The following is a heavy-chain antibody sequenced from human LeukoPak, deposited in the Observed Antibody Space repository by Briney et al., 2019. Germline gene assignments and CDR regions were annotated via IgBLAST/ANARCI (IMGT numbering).Heavy chain of an antibody. CDR1: GYTFTSYG. Sequence: SVTVSCKASGYTFTSYGISWVRQAPGQGLEWMGGIIPIFGTANYAQKFQGRVTITADESTSTAYMELSSLRSEDTAVYYCARDLIVGVYWGQGTLVTVSS. CDR3: ARDLIVGVY. D-gene: IGHD3-10*01. CDR2: IIPIFGTA. V-gene: IGHV1-69*13. J-gene: IGHJ4*02.